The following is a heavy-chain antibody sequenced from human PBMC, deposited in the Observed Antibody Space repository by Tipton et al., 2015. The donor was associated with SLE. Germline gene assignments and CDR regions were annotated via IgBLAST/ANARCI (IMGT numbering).Heavy chain of an antibody. CDR1: GFTVSGIY. D-gene: IGHD3-22*01. J-gene: IGHJ6*02. CDR3: ARDRYYYDSSGYYYSGSYYYGMDV. CDR2: IYRGGDT. Sequence: SLRLSCAASGFTVSGIYITWVRQAPGKGLEWVSVIYRGGDTYYADSVKGRFTISRDNSKNTLYLQMNSLRAEDTAVYYCARDRYYYDSSGYYYSGSYYYGMDVWGQGTTVTVSS. V-gene: IGHV3-53*05.